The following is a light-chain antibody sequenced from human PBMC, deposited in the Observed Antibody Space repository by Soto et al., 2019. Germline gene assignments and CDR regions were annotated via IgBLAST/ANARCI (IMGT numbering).Light chain of an antibody. CDR2: GAS. CDR1: QSISNSY. Sequence: EIVLTQSPGSLSLSPGERATLSCRASQSISNSYLAWIQQKPGQAPRLLIYGASSRATGIPDRFSGSGSGTDFTLTISRLEPEDFAVYYCQQYGSLPVTFGQGNKVEIK. CDR3: QQYGSLPVT. J-gene: IGKJ1*01. V-gene: IGKV3-20*01.